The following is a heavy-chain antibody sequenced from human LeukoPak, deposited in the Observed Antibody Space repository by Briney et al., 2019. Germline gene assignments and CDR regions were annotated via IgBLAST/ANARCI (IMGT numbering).Heavy chain of an antibody. D-gene: IGHD5-18*01. V-gene: IGHV4-34*01. CDR2: INHSGST. CDR3: ARVYADTAMVYYFDY. Sequence: SETLSLTCAVYGGSFSGYYWSWIRQPPGKGLEWIGEINHSGSTNYNPSLKSRVTISVDTSKNQFSLKLSSVTAADTAVYYCARVYADTAMVYYFDYWGQGTLATVPS. J-gene: IGHJ4*02. CDR1: GGSFSGYY.